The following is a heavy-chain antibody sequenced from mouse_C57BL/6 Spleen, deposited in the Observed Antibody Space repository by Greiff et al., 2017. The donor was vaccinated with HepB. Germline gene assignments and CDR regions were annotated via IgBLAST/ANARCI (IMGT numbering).Heavy chain of an antibody. CDR1: GYSFTGYY. CDR2: INPSTGGT. Sequence: VQLQQSGPELVKPGASVKISCKASGYSFTGYYMNWVKQSPEKSLEWIGEINPSTGGTTYNQKFKAKATLTVDKSSSTAYMQRKSLTSEDSAVYYCARETAQATLDYWGQGTTLTVSS. CDR3: ARETAQATLDY. J-gene: IGHJ2*01. V-gene: IGHV1-42*01. D-gene: IGHD3-2*02.